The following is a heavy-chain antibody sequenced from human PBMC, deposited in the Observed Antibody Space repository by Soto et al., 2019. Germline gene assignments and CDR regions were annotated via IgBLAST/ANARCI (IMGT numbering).Heavy chain of an antibody. Sequence: QVQLVQSGAEVKKPGSSVKVSCKASGGTFSSYAISWVRQAPGQGLEWMGGIIPIFGTANYAQKFQGRVTITSDESTSTAYMELSSLRSEDTAVYYCARADCSSTSCPDRGYYYGMDVWGQGTTVTVSS. V-gene: IGHV1-69*01. D-gene: IGHD2-2*01. CDR1: GGTFSSYA. J-gene: IGHJ6*02. CDR3: ARADCSSTSCPDRGYYYGMDV. CDR2: IIPIFGTA.